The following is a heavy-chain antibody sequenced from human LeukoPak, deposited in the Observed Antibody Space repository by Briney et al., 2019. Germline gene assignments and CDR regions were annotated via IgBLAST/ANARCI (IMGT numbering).Heavy chain of an antibody. CDR2: IYHSGST. CDR1: GYSISSGYY. V-gene: IGHV4-38-2*02. CDR3: ARDIVVVPSFDC. D-gene: IGHD2-2*01. J-gene: IGHJ4*02. Sequence: SETLSLTCTVSGYSISSGYYWGWIRQPPGKGLEWIGSIYHSGSTYYNPSLKSRVTISVDTSKNQFSLKLSSVTAADTAVYYCARDIVVVPSFDCWGQGTLVTVSS.